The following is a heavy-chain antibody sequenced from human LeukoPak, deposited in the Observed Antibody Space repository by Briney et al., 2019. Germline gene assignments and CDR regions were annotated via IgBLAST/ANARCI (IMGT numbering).Heavy chain of an antibody. CDR2: IYYTGST. D-gene: IGHD5-12*01. V-gene: IGHV4-39*01. CDR1: GGSFSGYY. J-gene: IGHJ4*02. CDR3: ARRGVVATPDANF. Sequence: PSETLSLTCAVYGGSFSGYYWGWIRQPPGKGLEWIGSIYYTGSTYYNPSLRSRVSISVDTSKNQFTLKLSSVTAADTAVYYCARRGVVATPDANFWGQGTLVTVSS.